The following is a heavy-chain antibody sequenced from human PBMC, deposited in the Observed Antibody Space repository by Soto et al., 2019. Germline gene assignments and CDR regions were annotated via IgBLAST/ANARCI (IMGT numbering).Heavy chain of an antibody. CDR3: ARHIASPHNSIIRMDV. CDR1: GFSLSTSGVG. D-gene: IGHD6-13*01. J-gene: IGHJ6*02. Sequence: QITLKESGPTLVKPTQTLTLTCTFSGFSLSTSGVGVGWIRQPPGKALEWLALIYWDDDKRYSPSLKNRLTTTKDTSKIQVVLTMTNMDPVDTGTYYCARHIASPHNSIIRMDVWCQGTTVTVSS. V-gene: IGHV2-5*02. CDR2: IYWDDDK.